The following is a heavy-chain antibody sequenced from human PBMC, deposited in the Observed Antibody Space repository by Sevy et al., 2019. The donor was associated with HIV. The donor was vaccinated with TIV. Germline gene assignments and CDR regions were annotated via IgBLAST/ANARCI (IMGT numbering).Heavy chain of an antibody. CDR3: ARSGFLEWPGSFRGPRNWFDP. CDR1: GGSISSYY. V-gene: IGHV4-59*13. D-gene: IGHD3-3*01. J-gene: IGHJ5*02. Sequence: SETLSLTCTVSGGSISSYYWSWIRQPPGKGLEWIGDIYYSGSTNYNPSLKSRVTISVDTSKNQFSLKLSSVTAADTAVYYCARSGFLEWPGSFRGPRNWFDPWGQGTLVTVSS. CDR2: IYYSGST.